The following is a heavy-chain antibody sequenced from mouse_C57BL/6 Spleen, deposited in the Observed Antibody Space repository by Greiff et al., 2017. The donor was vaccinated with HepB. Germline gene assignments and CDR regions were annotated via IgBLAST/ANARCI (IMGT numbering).Heavy chain of an antibody. CDR3: TLDSSGYEFAY. CDR1: GFNIKDDY. V-gene: IGHV14-4*01. J-gene: IGHJ3*01. Sequence: EVQLQQSGAELVRPGASVKLSCTASGFNIKDDYMHWVKQRPEQGLEWIGWIDPENGDTEYASKFQGKATITADTSSNTAYLQLSSLTSEDTAVYYCTLDSSGYEFAYWGQGTLVTVSA. CDR2: IDPENGDT. D-gene: IGHD3-2*02.